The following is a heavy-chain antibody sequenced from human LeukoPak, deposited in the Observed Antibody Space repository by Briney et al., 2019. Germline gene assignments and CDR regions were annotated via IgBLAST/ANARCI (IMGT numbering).Heavy chain of an antibody. D-gene: IGHD3-3*01. J-gene: IGHJ6*02. Sequence: SETLSLTCAVYGGSFSGYYWSWIRQPPGKGLEWIGEINHSGSTNYNPSLKSRVTISVDTSKNQFSPKLSSVTAADTAVYYCARGGLRYDFWSQRSYYYGMDVWGQGTTVTVSS. CDR3: ARGGLRYDFWSQRSYYYGMDV. CDR1: GGSFSGYY. V-gene: IGHV4-34*01. CDR2: INHSGST.